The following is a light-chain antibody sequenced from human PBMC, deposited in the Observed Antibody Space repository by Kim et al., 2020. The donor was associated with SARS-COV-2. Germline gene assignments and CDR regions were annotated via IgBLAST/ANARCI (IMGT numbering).Light chain of an antibody. CDR1: QSLLHSNGYNY. V-gene: IGKV2-28*01. J-gene: IGKJ2*01. CDR3: MQALQTSYT. CDR2: LGS. Sequence: EIVMTQSPLSLPVTPGEPASISCRSSQSLLHSNGYNYLDWYLQKPGQSPQLLIYLGSNRASGVPDRFSGSGSGTNFTLKISRVEAEDVGVYYCMQALQTSYTFGQGNKLEIK.